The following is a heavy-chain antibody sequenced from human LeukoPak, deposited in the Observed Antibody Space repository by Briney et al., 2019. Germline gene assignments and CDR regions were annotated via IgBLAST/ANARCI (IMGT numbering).Heavy chain of an antibody. V-gene: IGHV3-15*01. D-gene: IGHD3-22*01. J-gene: IGHJ3*02. CDR1: GFTFRNAW. CDR3: TTFPFDYDSNPDI. Sequence: GGSLRLSCAASGFTFRNAWMSWVRQAPGKGLEWVGRIKSKTDGGTTDYAAPVKGRFTISRDDSKNTLYLQMNSLKTEDTAVYYCTTFPFDYDSNPDIWGQGTMVTVSS. CDR2: IKSKTDGGTT.